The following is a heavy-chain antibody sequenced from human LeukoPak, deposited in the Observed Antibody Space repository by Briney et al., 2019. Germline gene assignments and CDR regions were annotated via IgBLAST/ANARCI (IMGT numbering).Heavy chain of an antibody. V-gene: IGHV4-59*01. Sequence: SETLSLTCIVSGGAISSYYWNWIRQPPGKGLEWIGHIYYSGSSNYNPSLKSRVTISVDTSKNQFSLKLSSVTAADTAVYYCARDLHDSSGYYSRYYYYYYMDVWGKGTTVTISS. CDR1: GGAISSYY. J-gene: IGHJ6*03. D-gene: IGHD3-22*01. CDR2: IYYSGSS. CDR3: ARDLHDSSGYYSRYYYYYYMDV.